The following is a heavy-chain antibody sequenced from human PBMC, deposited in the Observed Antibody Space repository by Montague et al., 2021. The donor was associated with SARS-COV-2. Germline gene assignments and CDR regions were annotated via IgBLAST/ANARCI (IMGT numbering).Heavy chain of an antibody. CDR3: VRHANWDWYYFDH. CDR1: GGSISSSY. CDR2: IYHYGSA. D-gene: IGHD7-27*01. V-gene: IGHV4-59*08. Sequence: SETLSLTCSVSGGSISSSYWSWIRQPPGKGLEWIGYIYHYGSAKYNPSLKSRVTISVDTSKNQFSLKLSSVTAVDTAVYYCVRHANWDWYYFDHWGQGTLVTVSS. J-gene: IGHJ4*02.